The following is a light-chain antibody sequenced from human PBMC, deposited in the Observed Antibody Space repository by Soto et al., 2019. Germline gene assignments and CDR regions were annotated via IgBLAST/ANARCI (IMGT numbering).Light chain of an antibody. J-gene: IGKJ1*01. CDR1: QPISNA. CDR3: QQYNNWPRT. CDR2: GAS. V-gene: IGKV3-15*01. Sequence: EIVMTQSPATLSVSPGERATLSCRASQPISNALAWYQQKPGQAPRLLIYGASSRATGIPARFSGSGSGTGFTLTISSLQSEDSAVYFCQQYNNWPRTFGQGTKVDIK.